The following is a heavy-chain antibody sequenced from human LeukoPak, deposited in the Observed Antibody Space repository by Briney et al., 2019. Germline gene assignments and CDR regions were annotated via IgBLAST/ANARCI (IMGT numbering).Heavy chain of an antibody. V-gene: IGHV3-30*03. J-gene: IGHJ4*02. CDR2: ISYDGNTI. CDR1: GFTFSSYG. D-gene: IGHD6-13*01. CDR3: ARAAGISAPGTRFDYFDS. Sequence: GRSLRLSCAASGFTFSSYGMHWVRQAPGKGLEWVALISYDGNTINYADSVKGRFTISRDNAKNSLYLQMSSLRVEDTAVYYCARAAGISAPGTRFDYFDSWGQGTPVTVSS.